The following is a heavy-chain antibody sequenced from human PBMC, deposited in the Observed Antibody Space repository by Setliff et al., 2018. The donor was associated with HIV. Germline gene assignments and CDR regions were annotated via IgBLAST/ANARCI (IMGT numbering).Heavy chain of an antibody. CDR2: IYTSGST. CDR1: GDSIITYY. V-gene: IGHV4-4*08. Sequence: SETLSLTCTVSGDSIITYYWTWIRQPPGKGLEWIGYIYTSGSTNYNPSLRSRVTISVDTSKNHFSLRLSSVTAADTAVYYCARDQRYCTNALCPEALDVWGKGTTVTVSS. D-gene: IGHD2-8*01. CDR3: ARDQRYCTNALCPEALDV. J-gene: IGHJ6*04.